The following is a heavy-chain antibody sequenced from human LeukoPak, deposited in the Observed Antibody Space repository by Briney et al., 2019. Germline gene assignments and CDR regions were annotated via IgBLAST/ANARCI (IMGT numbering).Heavy chain of an antibody. Sequence: SGGSLRFFCAASGFTFSSYGMHWVRQAPGKGLEWVAFIRYDGSNKYYADSVKGRFTISRDNSKNTLYLQMNSLRTEDTAMYYCAKGVTIFGVVIMGYFDYWGQGTLDTVSS. V-gene: IGHV3-30*02. CDR1: GFTFSSYG. CDR2: IRYDGSNK. D-gene: IGHD3-3*01. J-gene: IGHJ4*02. CDR3: AKGVTIFGVVIMGYFDY.